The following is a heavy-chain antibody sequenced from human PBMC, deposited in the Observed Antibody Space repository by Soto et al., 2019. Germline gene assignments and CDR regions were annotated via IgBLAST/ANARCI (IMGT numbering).Heavy chain of an antibody. CDR2: ISGSGGST. CDR1: GFSFSSYA. Sequence: EVQLLESGGGLVQPGGSLRLSCAASGFSFSSYAMTWVRQAPGKGLEWVSTISGSGGSTYYADSVKGRFTISRDNSKNTLSLQVNGLRAEDTAVYYCAKRGRGAVAFDYWGQGTLVTVSS. D-gene: IGHD6-19*01. CDR3: AKRGRGAVAFDY. V-gene: IGHV3-23*01. J-gene: IGHJ4*02.